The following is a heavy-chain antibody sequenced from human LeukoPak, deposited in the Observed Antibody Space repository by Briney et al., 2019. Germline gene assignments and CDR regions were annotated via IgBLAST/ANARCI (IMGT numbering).Heavy chain of an antibody. Sequence: GGSLSPACAASGSTFGSHGMNWVRQAPGKGLEWVSYISASGRTINSADSVKGRFVISRDNTKKSLSLQMASLRAEDTAIYYCLRGLIGSDWGKGTTVTVSS. CDR1: GSTFGSHG. CDR2: ISASGRTI. D-gene: IGHD1-26*01. J-gene: IGHJ6*04. V-gene: IGHV3-48*03. CDR3: LRGLIGSD.